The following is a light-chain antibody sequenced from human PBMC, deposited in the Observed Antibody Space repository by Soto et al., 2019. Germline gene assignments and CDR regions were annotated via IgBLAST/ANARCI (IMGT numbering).Light chain of an antibody. CDR2: EVN. CDR3: SSSAVIYHSLV. CDR1: SSDIGGYNS. V-gene: IGLV2-8*01. Sequence: QSALTQPPAASGSPGQSVTISCTGTSSDIGGYNSVSWYQQHPGKAPRLMIYEVNKRPSGVPDRFSGSKSGYTASLTVSGLQTEDEAFYYCSSSAVIYHSLVFGGGTKLTVL. J-gene: IGLJ3*02.